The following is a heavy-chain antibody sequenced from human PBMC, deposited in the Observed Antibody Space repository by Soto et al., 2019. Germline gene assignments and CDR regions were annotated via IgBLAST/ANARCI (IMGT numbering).Heavy chain of an antibody. Sequence: GASVKVSCKASGGTFSSYAISWVRQAPGQGLEWMGGIIPIFGTANYAQKFQGRVTITADESTSTAYMELSSLRSEDTAVYYCARACSGGSCYLPKGNYYYYGMDVWGQGTTVTVSS. CDR1: GGTFSSYA. J-gene: IGHJ6*02. CDR3: ARACSGGSCYLPKGNYYYYGMDV. D-gene: IGHD2-15*01. CDR2: IIPIFGTA. V-gene: IGHV1-69*13.